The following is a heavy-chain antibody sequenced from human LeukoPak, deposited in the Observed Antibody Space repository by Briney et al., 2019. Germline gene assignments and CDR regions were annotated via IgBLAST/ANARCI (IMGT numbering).Heavy chain of an antibody. CDR2: IYYSGST. J-gene: IGHJ3*02. CDR1: GGSISSGGYY. V-gene: IGHV4-31*11. Sequence: SETLSLTCAVSGGSISSGGYYWSWIRQHPRKGLEWIGYIYYSGSTYYNPSLKSRVTISVDTSKNQFSLKLSSVTAADTAVYYCARDHGFYCSSTSCYRGAFDIWGQGTMVTVSS. CDR3: ARDHGFYCSSTSCYRGAFDI. D-gene: IGHD2-2*01.